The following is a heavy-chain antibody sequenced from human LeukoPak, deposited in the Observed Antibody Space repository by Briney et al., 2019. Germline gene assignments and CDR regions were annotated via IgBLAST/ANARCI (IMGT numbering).Heavy chain of an antibody. Sequence: PSETLSLTCTVSGGSISSGGYYWSWIRQPPGKGLEWIGYIYHSGSTYYNPSLKSRVTISADKSKNQVSLKLTSVTAADTAVYYCARLSVIVGAALGYYYYYMDVWGQGTTVTVSS. CDR1: GGSISSGGYY. CDR3: ARLSVIVGAALGYYYYYMDV. V-gene: IGHV4-30-2*01. CDR2: IYHSGST. D-gene: IGHD1-26*01. J-gene: IGHJ6*03.